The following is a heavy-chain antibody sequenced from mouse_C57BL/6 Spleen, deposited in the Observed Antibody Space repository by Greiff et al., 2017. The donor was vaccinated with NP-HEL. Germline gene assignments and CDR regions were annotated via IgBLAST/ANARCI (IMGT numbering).Heavy chain of an antibody. CDR2: IDPENGDT. CDR1: GFNIKDDY. CDR3: TTESTMVTRDWFAY. J-gene: IGHJ3*01. V-gene: IGHV14-4*01. D-gene: IGHD2-2*01. Sequence: VQLQQSGAELVRPGASVKLSCTASGFNIKDDYMHWVKQRPEQGLEWIGWIDPENGDTEYASKFQGKATITADTSSNTAYLQLSSLTSEDTAVYYCTTESTMVTRDWFAYWGQGTLVTVSA.